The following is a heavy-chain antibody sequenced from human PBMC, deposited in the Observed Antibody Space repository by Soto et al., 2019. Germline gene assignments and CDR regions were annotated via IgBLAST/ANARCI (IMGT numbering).Heavy chain of an antibody. D-gene: IGHD3-10*01. CDR1: GGTFSSYT. J-gene: IGHJ4*02. CDR2: VNPIVSMS. Sequence: SVKVSCKASGGTFSSYTISWVRQAPGLGLEWMGRVNPIVSMSNYAQKFQGRVTMTADKSTSTAYMELSSLRSEDTAIYYCASSYGSGYRAFDYWGQGALVTVSS. V-gene: IGHV1-69*02. CDR3: ASSYGSGYRAFDY.